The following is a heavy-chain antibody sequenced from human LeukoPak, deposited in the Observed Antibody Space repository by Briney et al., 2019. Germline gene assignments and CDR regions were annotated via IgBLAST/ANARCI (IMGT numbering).Heavy chain of an antibody. V-gene: IGHV3-21*04. CDR3: ARGVVVAASPDYFDY. CDR1: GFTFSTYT. CDR2: ITSSSAYI. J-gene: IGHJ4*02. D-gene: IGHD2-15*01. Sequence: PGGSLRLSCAASGFTFSTYTMHWVRQAPGKGLEWVSAITSSSAYIYYTDSVKGRFTISRDNAKKSLYLQMNSLRAEDTAVYYCARGVVVAASPDYFDYWGQGTLVTVSS.